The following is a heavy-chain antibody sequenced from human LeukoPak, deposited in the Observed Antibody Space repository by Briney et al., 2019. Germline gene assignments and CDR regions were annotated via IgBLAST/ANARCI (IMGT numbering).Heavy chain of an antibody. CDR1: GYTLTELS. CDR3: ATMINYYGSGSSVVYFDY. J-gene: IGHJ4*02. V-gene: IGHV1-24*01. D-gene: IGHD3-10*01. Sequence: GASVKVSCKVSGYTLTELSMHWVRQAPGKGLEWMGGFDPEDGETIYAQKFQGRVTMTEDTSTDTAYMELSSLRSEDTAVYYCATMINYYGSGSSVVYFDYWGQGTLVTVSS. CDR2: FDPEDGET.